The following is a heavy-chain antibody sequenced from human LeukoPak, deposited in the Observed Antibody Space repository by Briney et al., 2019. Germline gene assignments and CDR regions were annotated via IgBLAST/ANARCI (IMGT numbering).Heavy chain of an antibody. CDR3: ARDTGYSYALDY. D-gene: IGHD5-18*01. CDR1: GGSFSGYY. Sequence: SETLSLTCAVYGGSFSGYYWSWIRQPPGKGLEWIGEINHSGSTNYNPSLKSRVTISVDKSKNQFSLKLSSVTAADTAVYYCARDTGYSYALDYWGQGTLVTVSS. V-gene: IGHV4-34*01. J-gene: IGHJ4*02. CDR2: INHSGST.